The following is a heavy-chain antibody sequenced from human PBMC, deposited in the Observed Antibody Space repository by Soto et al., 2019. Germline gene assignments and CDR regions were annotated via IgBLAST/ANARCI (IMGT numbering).Heavy chain of an antibody. CDR2: IYPGDSDT. CDR3: ARYPLYYDILTGPYFDY. Sequence: PGESLKISCKGSGYSFTSYWIGWVRQMPGKGLEWMGIIYPGDSDTRYSPSFQGQVTISADKSISTAYQQWSSLKASDTAMYYCARYPLYYDILTGPYFDYWGQGTLVTVSS. J-gene: IGHJ4*02. V-gene: IGHV5-51*01. D-gene: IGHD3-9*01. CDR1: GYSFTSYW.